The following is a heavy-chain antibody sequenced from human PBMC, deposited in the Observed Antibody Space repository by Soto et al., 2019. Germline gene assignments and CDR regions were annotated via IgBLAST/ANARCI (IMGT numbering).Heavy chain of an antibody. J-gene: IGHJ3*02. D-gene: IGHD2-8*01. CDR3: AREGCSNCVWYYNAFDI. V-gene: IGHV1-3*01. Sequence: KFQGRVTITRDTSASTAYMELSSLRSEDTAVYYCAREGCSNCVWYYNAFDIWGQGTMVTVSS.